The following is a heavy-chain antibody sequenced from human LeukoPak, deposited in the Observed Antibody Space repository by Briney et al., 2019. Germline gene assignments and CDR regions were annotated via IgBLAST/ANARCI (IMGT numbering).Heavy chain of an antibody. V-gene: IGHV3-23*01. D-gene: IGHD1-26*01. J-gene: IGHJ5*02. Sequence: PGGSLRLSSAASGFTFSSYGMHWVRQAPGKGLEWVSAISGSGGSTYYADSVKGRFTISRDNSKNTLYLQMNSLRAEDTAVYYCAKAELQRWFDPWGQGTLVTVSS. CDR3: AKAELQRWFDP. CDR2: ISGSGGST. CDR1: GFTFSSYG.